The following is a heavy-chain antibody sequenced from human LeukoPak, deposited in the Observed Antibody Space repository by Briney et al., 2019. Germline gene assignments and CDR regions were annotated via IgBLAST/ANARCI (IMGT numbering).Heavy chain of an antibody. CDR2: ISVSGGST. D-gene: IGHD4-23*01. Sequence: PGGSLRLSCAASGFTFSSYAMSWVRQAPGKGLEWVSAISVSGGSTYYADSVKGRFTISRDNSKNTLYLQMNSLRAEDTAVYYCARGVEYGGWSHYYMDVWGKGTTVTVSS. J-gene: IGHJ6*03. CDR1: GFTFSSYA. CDR3: ARGVEYGGWSHYYMDV. V-gene: IGHV3-23*01.